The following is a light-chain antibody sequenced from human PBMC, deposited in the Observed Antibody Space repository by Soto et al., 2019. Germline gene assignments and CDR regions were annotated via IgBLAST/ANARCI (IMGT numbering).Light chain of an antibody. CDR3: SSYTSSSTLGV. Sequence: QSALTQPASVSGSPGQSITISCTGTSSDVGGYNYVSWYQQHPGKAPKLLIYEVSNRPSGVSNRFSGSKSGNMASLTISGLRAEDEADYYCSSYTSSSTLGVFGTGTKLTVL. J-gene: IGLJ1*01. V-gene: IGLV2-14*01. CDR2: EVS. CDR1: SSDVGGYNY.